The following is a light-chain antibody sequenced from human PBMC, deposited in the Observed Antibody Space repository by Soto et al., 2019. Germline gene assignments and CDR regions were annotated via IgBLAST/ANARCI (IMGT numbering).Light chain of an antibody. Sequence: EIVMTQSPATLSVSPGGRATLSCRASQSVSSYLAWYQQRPGQPPRLLIYGASTRATGITARFSGSGSGTEFSLPISSLQSEDFAVYYCQQYNTWPPKYTFGQGTKLEIK. V-gene: IGKV3-15*01. CDR3: QQYNTWPPKYT. J-gene: IGKJ2*01. CDR2: GAS. CDR1: QSVSSY.